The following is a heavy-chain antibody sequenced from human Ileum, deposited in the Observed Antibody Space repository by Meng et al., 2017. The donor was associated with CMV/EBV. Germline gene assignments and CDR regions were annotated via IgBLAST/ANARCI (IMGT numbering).Heavy chain of an antibody. CDR1: ADSFTGYH. CDR2: INYRGSI. CDR3: VRGNWVSDF. J-gene: IGHJ4*02. V-gene: IGHV4-34*01. D-gene: IGHD7-27*01. Sequence: QVRLQQGGAEVLKPSETLSLPPTVSADSFTGYHWTWIRQPPGKGPEWIGEINYRGSIHYNPSLESRVTISLDMSTNQLSLKLNSVTAADTAAYYCVRGNWVSDFWGQGTLVTVSS.